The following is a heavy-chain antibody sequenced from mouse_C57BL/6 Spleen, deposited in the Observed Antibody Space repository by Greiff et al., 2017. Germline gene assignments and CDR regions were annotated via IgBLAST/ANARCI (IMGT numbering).Heavy chain of an antibody. Sequence: VQLQQSGAELVRPGASVKLSCTASGFNIKDDYMHWVKQRPEQGLEWIGWIDPENGDTEYASKFQGKATITADTSSNTAYLQLSSLTSEDTAVYYCTYYGSSYGHYYAMDYWGQGTSVTVSS. D-gene: IGHD1-1*01. CDR2: IDPENGDT. CDR1: GFNIKDDY. CDR3: TYYGSSYGHYYAMDY. J-gene: IGHJ4*01. V-gene: IGHV14-4*01.